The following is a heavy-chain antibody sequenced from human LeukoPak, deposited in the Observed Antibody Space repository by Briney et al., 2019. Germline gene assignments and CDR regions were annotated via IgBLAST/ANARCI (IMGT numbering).Heavy chain of an antibody. CDR3: ARRGDGGRSFDY. V-gene: IGHV3-53*01. CDR1: GFNVSDNY. CDR2: IYSSGST. J-gene: IGHJ4*02. D-gene: IGHD4-23*01. Sequence: GGSLRLSCAASGFNVSDNYMTWVRQAPGKGLEWVSLIYSSGSTYYADSVKGRFTISRDNPKNTLYLQVNSLRAEDTAVYYCARRGDGGRSFDYWGQGTLVTVSS.